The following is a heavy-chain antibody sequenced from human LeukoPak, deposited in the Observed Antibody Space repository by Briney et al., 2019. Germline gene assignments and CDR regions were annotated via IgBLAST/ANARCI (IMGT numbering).Heavy chain of an antibody. CDR1: GYTFTSYD. CDR2: MNPNSGNT. V-gene: IGHV1-8*01. J-gene: IGHJ6*03. D-gene: IGHD5-24*01. Sequence: ASVKVSCQASGYTFTSYDIIWVRQATGQGLEWMGWMNPNSGNTGYAQKFQGRVTMTRNTSISTAYMELSSLRSEDTAVYYCATSEGDGYNSYYYYMDVWGKGTTVTVSS. CDR3: ATSEGDGYNSYYYYMDV.